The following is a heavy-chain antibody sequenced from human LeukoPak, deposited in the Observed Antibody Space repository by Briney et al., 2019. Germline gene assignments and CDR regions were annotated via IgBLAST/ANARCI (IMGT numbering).Heavy chain of an antibody. CDR3: ARQASAASDY. Sequence: GESLKISCKGSGYRVTSYWIGWVRQMPGKGLEWMGIIYPGDSDTKYSPSFQGQVTLSVDKSITTAYLQWSSLKASDTAMYYCARQASAASDYWGQGTLVTVSS. J-gene: IGHJ4*02. CDR2: IYPGDSDT. D-gene: IGHD6-13*01. V-gene: IGHV5-51*01. CDR1: GYRVTSYW.